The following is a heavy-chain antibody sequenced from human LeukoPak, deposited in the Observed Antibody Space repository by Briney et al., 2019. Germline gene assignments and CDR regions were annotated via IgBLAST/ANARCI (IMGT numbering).Heavy chain of an antibody. J-gene: IGHJ4*02. CDR2: IYHSGST. V-gene: IGHV4-38-2*02. CDR3: AREQDYYFDY. Sequence: PSETLSLTCTVSGYSISSGYYWGWIRQPPGKGLEWIGSIYHSGSTYYNPSLKSRVTISVDTSKNQFSLKLSSVTAADTAVYYCAREQDYYFDYWGQGTLVTVSS. CDR1: GYSISSGYY.